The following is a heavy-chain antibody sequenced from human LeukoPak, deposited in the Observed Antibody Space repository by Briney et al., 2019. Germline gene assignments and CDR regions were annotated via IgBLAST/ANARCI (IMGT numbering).Heavy chain of an antibody. J-gene: IGHJ5*02. CDR1: GYTFTGYY. CDR2: INPNSGGT. D-gene: IGHD4-11*01. CDR3: ARDPSDYSNSNWFDP. Sequence: ASVKVSCKASGYTFTGYYMHWVRQAPGQGLEWMGWINPNSGGTNYAQKFQGRVTMTRDTSISTAYMELSRLRSDDTAVYYCARDPSDYSNSNWFDPWGQGTLVTVSS. V-gene: IGHV1-2*02.